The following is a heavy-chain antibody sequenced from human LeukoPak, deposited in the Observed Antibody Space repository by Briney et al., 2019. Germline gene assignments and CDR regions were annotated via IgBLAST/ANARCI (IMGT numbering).Heavy chain of an antibody. CDR1: GFTFSTYW. Sequence: GGSLRLSCVASGFTFSTYWMSWVRQAPGKGLEWVANIKQQDGIEKYYVDSVKGRFSISRDNAKNSVYLQMNSLRAEDTAIYYCARIRGRGVSIDFWGQGTLVTVSS. CDR2: IKQQDGIEK. V-gene: IGHV3-7*01. J-gene: IGHJ4*02. CDR3: ARIRGRGVSIDF. D-gene: IGHD1-26*01.